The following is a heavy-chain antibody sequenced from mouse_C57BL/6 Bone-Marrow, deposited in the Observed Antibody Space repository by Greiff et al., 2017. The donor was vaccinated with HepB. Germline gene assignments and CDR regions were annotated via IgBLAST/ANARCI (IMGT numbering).Heavy chain of an antibody. CDR1: GYTFTSYC. J-gene: IGHJ2*01. V-gene: IGHV1-59*01. CDR3: ARERGFDY. Sequence: VKLQQPGAELVRPGTSVKLSCKASGYTFTSYCMHWVKQRPGQGLEWIGVIDPSDSYTNYNQKFKGKATLTVDTSSSTAYMQLSSLTSEDSAVYYCARERGFDYWGQGTTLTVSS. CDR2: IDPSDSYT.